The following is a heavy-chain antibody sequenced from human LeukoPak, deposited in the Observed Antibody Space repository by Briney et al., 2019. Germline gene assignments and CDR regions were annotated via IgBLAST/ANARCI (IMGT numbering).Heavy chain of an antibody. CDR3: VKEEFSHTTNYFDT. D-gene: IGHD2-8*01. J-gene: IGHJ4*02. CDR2: ISGDGGST. V-gene: IGHV3-43*02. CDR1: GFMFDDYA. Sequence: GGSLRLSCAASGFMFDDYAMHWVRQAPGKGLEWVSLISGDGGSTFYADSVEGRFTISRDNSKNSLSLHMDSLTTGDTALYYCVKEEFSHTTNYFDTWGQGILVTVSS.